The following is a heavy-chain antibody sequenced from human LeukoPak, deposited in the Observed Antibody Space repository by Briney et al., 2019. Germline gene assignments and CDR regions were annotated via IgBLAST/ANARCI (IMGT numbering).Heavy chain of an antibody. CDR3: ARDRRGGLYYDILTGPGHYYYYYMDV. V-gene: IGHV1-18*01. Sequence: GASVKVSCKASGYTFTSYGISWVRQAPGQGLEWMGWISAYNGNTNYAQKLQGRVTMTTDTSTSTAYMELRSLRSDDTAVYYCARDRRGGLYYDILTGPGHYYYYYMDVWGKGTTVTISS. CDR1: GYTFTSYG. D-gene: IGHD3-9*01. CDR2: ISAYNGNT. J-gene: IGHJ6*03.